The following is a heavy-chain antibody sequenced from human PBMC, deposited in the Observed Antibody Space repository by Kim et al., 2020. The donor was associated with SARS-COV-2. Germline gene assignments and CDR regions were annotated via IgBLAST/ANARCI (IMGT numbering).Heavy chain of an antibody. J-gene: IGHJ4*02. CDR3: ARHSPEDIVVVPAVPFDY. V-gene: IGHV4-39*01. Sequence: KRRATISVDTSKNQFSLKLSSLTAADTAVYYCARHSPEDIVVVPAVPFDYWGQGTLVTVSS. D-gene: IGHD2-2*01.